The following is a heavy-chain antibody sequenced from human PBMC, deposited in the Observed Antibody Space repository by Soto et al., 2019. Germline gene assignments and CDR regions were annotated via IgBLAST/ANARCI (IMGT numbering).Heavy chain of an antibody. V-gene: IGHV1-69*06. J-gene: IGHJ3*02. CDR3: ARDKFTIFGVVISNAFDI. D-gene: IGHD3-3*01. CDR2: IIPIFGTA. Sequence: SVKVSCKASGGTFSSYAISWVRQAPGQGLEWMGGIIPIFGTANYAQKFQGRVTITADKSTSTAYMELSSLRSDDTAVYYCARDKFTIFGVVISNAFDIWGQGTMVTVSS. CDR1: GGTFSSYA.